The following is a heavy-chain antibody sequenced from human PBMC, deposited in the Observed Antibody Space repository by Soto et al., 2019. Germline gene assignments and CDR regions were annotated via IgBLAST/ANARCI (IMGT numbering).Heavy chain of an antibody. J-gene: IGHJ4*02. CDR3: ARDPGYSSSWFLDY. Sequence: TSETLSLTCTVSGGSISSGGYYWSWIRQHPGKGLEWIGYIYYSGSTYYNPSLKSRVTISVDTSKNQFSLKLSSVTTADTAVYYCARDPGYSSSWFLDYWGQGTLVTVSS. D-gene: IGHD6-13*01. V-gene: IGHV4-31*03. CDR2: IYYSGST. CDR1: GGSISSGGYY.